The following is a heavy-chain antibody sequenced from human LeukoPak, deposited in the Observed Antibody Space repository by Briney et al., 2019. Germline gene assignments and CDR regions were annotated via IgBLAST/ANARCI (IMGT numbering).Heavy chain of an antibody. CDR2: IRSKGYGGTT. V-gene: IGHV3-49*04. CDR3: TRHAAALDY. J-gene: IGHJ4*02. CDR1: GFSFGECA. Sequence: GGALRLASTTYGFSFGECAMSWVRQAPGKGLEWVGFIRSKGYGGTTEYAASVKGRFTISRDDSRNIAYLQMNSLKTEDTAVYYCTRHAAALDYWGQGTQVTVSS. D-gene: IGHD6-13*01.